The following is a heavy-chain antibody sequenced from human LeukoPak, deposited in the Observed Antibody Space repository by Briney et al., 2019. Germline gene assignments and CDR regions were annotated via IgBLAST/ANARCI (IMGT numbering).Heavy chain of an antibody. J-gene: IGHJ6*02. CDR2: IIPILGIA. D-gene: IGHD6-13*01. CDR3: ARNPEFESSSWYYYGRDV. CDR1: GGTFSSYA. Sequence: VASVKVSCKASGGTFSSYAISWVRQAPGQGLEWMGRIIPILGIANYAQKFQGRVTITADKSTSTAYMELSSLRSEDTAVYYCARNPEFESSSWYYYGRDVWGQGTTVTVSS. V-gene: IGHV1-69*04.